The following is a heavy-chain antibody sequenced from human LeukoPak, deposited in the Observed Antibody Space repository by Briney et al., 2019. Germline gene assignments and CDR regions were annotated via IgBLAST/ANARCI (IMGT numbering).Heavy chain of an antibody. Sequence: PGGSLRLSCAVSGFTFSDYYMSWIRQAPGKGLEWVSYISSGGSTISHAESVKGRFTISRDNAENSLYLQMNSLRAEDTAVYYCARRAAAGRCLDYWGQGTLVTVSS. D-gene: IGHD6-13*01. J-gene: IGHJ4*02. CDR3: ARRAAAGRCLDY. CDR2: ISSGGSTI. CDR1: GFTFSDYY. V-gene: IGHV3-11*01.